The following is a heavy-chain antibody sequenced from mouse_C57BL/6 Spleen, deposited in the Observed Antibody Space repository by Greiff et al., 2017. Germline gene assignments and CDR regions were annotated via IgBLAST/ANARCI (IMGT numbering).Heavy chain of an antibody. J-gene: IGHJ3*01. CDR1: GFTFTSYW. D-gene: IGHD2-4*01. CDR3: AREYEYDGDFAY. V-gene: IGHV1-7*01. Sequence: VQLLQSGAELAKPGASVKLSCKASGFTFTSYWMHWVNQGPGQGLEWIGYISPSSGSIKYNQKFKDKVTLTADKSSSATYMQLSNLTYEGSEVYYSAREYEYDGDFAYWGQGTLVTVSA. CDR2: ISPSSGSI.